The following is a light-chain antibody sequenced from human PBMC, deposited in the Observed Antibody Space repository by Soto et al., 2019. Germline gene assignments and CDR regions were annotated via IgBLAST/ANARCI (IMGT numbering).Light chain of an antibody. V-gene: IGKV3-20*01. CDR3: QQYGSSGT. CDR1: QSVRSN. Sequence: EIVMTQSPATLSVSPGDRAPLSCRTNQSVRSNLAWYQQKPGQAPRLLIYGASNRATGIPDRFSGSGSGTDFTLTISRLEPEDFAVYYCQQYGSSGTFGQGTKVDIK. CDR2: GAS. J-gene: IGKJ1*01.